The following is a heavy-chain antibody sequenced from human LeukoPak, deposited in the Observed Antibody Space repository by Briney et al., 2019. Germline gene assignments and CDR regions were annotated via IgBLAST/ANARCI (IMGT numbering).Heavy chain of an antibody. J-gene: IGHJ6*02. CDR1: VDTFTSYY. CDR2: INPSGGST. V-gene: IGHV1-46*01. D-gene: IGHD4-17*01. CDR3: AREARSVTTDGMDV. Sequence: ASVKVSCKASVDTFTSYYMHWVRQTPGQGLEWMGIINPSGGSTSYAQKFQGRVTMTRDTSTSTVYMELSSLRSEDTAVYYCAREARSVTTDGMDVWGQGTTVTVSS.